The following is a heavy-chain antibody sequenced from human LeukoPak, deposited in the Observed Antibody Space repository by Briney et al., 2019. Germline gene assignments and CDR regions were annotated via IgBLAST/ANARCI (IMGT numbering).Heavy chain of an antibody. Sequence: SSETLSLTCAVYGGSFSGYYWSWLRQPPGKGLEWIGEINHSGSTNYNPSLKSRVTISVDTSKNQFSLKLSSVTAADTAVYYCATNCGGDCYSTAGFDYWGQGTLVTVSS. V-gene: IGHV4-34*01. CDR1: GGSFSGYY. CDR2: INHSGST. J-gene: IGHJ4*02. CDR3: ATNCGGDCYSTAGFDY. D-gene: IGHD2-21*02.